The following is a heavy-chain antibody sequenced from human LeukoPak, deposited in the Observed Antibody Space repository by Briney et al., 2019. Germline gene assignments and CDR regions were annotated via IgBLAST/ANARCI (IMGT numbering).Heavy chain of an antibody. D-gene: IGHD3-10*01. V-gene: IGHV3-30*04. J-gene: IGHJ4*02. CDR2: ISYDGSNK. CDR1: GFTFSSYA. CDR3: ARDLLIVVRGVILPDHIDY. Sequence: TGGSLRLSCAASGFTFSSYAMHWVRQAPGKGLEWVAVISYDGSNKYYADSVKGRFTISRDKSKNTLYLQMNSLRAEDTAVYYCARDLLIVVRGVILPDHIDYWGQGTLVTVSS.